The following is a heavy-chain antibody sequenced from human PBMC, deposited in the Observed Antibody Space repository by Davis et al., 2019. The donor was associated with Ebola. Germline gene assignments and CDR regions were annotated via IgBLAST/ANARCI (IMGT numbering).Heavy chain of an antibody. CDR1: GYTFTSYG. J-gene: IGHJ4*02. CDR3: ARDLFYALGVVGD. CDR2: IRTYNDNT. Sequence: ASVKVSCKASGYTFTSYGISWVRQAPGQGLEWMGWIRTYNDNTNYSQKFQGRVTVTADTSTSTAYMELRSLRSDDTAVYYCARDLFYALGVVGDWGQGTLVTVSS. V-gene: IGHV1-18*04. D-gene: IGHD2-2*01.